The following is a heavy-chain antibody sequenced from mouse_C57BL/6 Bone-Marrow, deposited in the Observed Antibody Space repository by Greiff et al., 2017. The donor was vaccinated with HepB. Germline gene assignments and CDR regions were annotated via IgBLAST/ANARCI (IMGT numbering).Heavy chain of an antibody. Sequence: DVKLQESGGGLVKPGGSLKLSCAASGFTFSSYAMSWVRQTPEKRLEWVATISDGGSYTYYPDNVKGRFTISRDNAKNNLYLQMSHLKSEDTAMYYCARECGYDGSYFDYWGQGTTLTVSS. J-gene: IGHJ2*01. D-gene: IGHD2-3*01. CDR3: ARECGYDGSYFDY. V-gene: IGHV5-4*01. CDR1: GFTFSSYA. CDR2: ISDGGSYT.